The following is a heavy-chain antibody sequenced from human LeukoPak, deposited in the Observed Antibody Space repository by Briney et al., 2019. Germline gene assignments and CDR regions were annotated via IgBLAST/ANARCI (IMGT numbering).Heavy chain of an antibody. V-gene: IGHV3-74*01. D-gene: IGHD1-26*01. Sequence: GGSLRLSCAASGFTFSIYWMSWVRQGPGKGLVWVSRIDSHGTSTNYADSVKGRFTVSRDNSKNTLYLQMNSLRVEDTAVYNCASSLVGDGRSYDALDIWGQGTMVTVSS. J-gene: IGHJ3*02. CDR2: IDSHGTST. CDR1: GFTFSIYW. CDR3: ASSLVGDGRSYDALDI.